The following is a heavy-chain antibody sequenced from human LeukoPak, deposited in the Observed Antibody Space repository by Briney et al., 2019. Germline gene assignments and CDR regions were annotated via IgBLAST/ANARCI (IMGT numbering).Heavy chain of an antibody. Sequence: GGSLRLSCAVSGFTLSSYLMHWVRQVPGKGLVWVSRINSDGSRTSYADSVKGRFTISRDNAKSTVYLQMDSLRAEDTAVYYCARGPQRGAPANYYAMDVWGQGTTVTVSS. D-gene: IGHD3-10*01. J-gene: IGHJ6*02. V-gene: IGHV3-74*01. CDR3: ARGPQRGAPANYYAMDV. CDR2: INSDGSRT. CDR1: GFTLSSYL.